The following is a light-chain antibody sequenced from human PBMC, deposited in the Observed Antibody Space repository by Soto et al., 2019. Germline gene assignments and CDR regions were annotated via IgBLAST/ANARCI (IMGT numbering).Light chain of an antibody. Sequence: EIVLTQSPGTLSLSPGERATLSCRASQSVSSSYLAWYQQKLGQAPRLLIYGASSSATGIPDRFSGSGSGTDFTLTISRVEPEDFAVYYCQQYGSSPPWTFGQGTKVEIK. CDR3: QQYGSSPPWT. CDR1: QSVSSSY. CDR2: GAS. V-gene: IGKV3-20*01. J-gene: IGKJ1*01.